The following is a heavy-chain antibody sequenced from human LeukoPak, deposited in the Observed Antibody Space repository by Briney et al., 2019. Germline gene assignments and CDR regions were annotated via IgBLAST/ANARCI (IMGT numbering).Heavy chain of an antibody. CDR3: ARVPSGYGGTNWFDP. V-gene: IGHV4-59*12. CDR2: IYYSGST. J-gene: IGHJ5*02. CDR1: GGSISSYY. Sequence: SETLSLTCTVTGGSISSYYWSWIRQPPGKGLEWIRYIYYSGSTNYNPSLKSRVTISVDTSKNQFSLKLSSVTAADTAVYYCARVPSGYGGTNWFDPWGQGTLVTVSS. D-gene: IGHD3-3*01.